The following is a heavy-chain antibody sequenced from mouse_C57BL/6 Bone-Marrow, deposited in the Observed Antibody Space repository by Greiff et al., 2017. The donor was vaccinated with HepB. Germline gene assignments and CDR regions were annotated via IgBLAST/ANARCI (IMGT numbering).Heavy chain of an antibody. Sequence: ESGPGLVKPSQSLSLTCSVTGYSITSGYYWNWIRQFPGNKLEWMGYISYDGSNNYNPYLKNRISITRDTSKNQFFLKLNSVTTEDTATYYCARLEVSGLRYYAMDYWGQGTSVTVSS. CDR3: ARLEVSGLRYYAMDY. CDR1: GYSITSGYY. D-gene: IGHD2-4*01. CDR2: ISYDGSN. V-gene: IGHV3-6*01. J-gene: IGHJ4*01.